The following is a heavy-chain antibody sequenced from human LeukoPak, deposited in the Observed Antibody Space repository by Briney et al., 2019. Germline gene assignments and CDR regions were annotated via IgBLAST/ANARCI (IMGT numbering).Heavy chain of an antibody. CDR1: GYTFTSYG. D-gene: IGHD3-10*01. V-gene: IGHV1-18*01. J-gene: IGHJ5*02. CDR2: ISAYNGNT. CDR3: ARTYGSGSSNWFDP. Sequence: ASVRVSCKASGYTFTSYGISWVRQAPGQGLEWMGWISAYNGNTNYAQKLQGRVTMTTDTSTSTAYMELRSLRSDDTAVYYCARTYGSGSSNWFDPWGQGTLVTVSS.